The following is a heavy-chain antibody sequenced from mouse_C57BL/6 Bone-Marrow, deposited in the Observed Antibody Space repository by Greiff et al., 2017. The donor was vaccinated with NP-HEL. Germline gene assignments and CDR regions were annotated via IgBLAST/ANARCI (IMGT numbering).Heavy chain of an antibody. CDR1: GYTFTDYY. V-gene: IGHV1-34*01. CDR3: ASGELGDLYFDY. CDR2: IYPNNGGN. Sequence: VQLKESGPELVKPGASVKMSCKASGYTFTDYYMHWVKQSHGKSLEWIGYIYPNNGGNGYNQKFKGKATLTVDKSSSTAYMELRSLTSEDSAVYYCASGELGDLYFDYWGQGTTLTVSS. J-gene: IGHJ2*01. D-gene: IGHD4-1*01.